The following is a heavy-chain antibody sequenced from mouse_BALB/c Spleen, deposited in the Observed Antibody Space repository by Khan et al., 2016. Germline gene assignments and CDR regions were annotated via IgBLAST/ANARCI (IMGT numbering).Heavy chain of an antibody. J-gene: IGHJ3*01. CDR2: IWSGGST. V-gene: IGHV2-2*02. CDR3: ARPSIYYGNPFAY. D-gene: IGHD2-1*01. Sequence: QVQLKQSGPGLVQPSQSLSITCTVSGFSLTSYGVHWVRQSPGKGLEWLGVIWSGGSTDYNAAFISRLSISKDNSKSQVFFKMNSLQANDTAIYXYARPSIYYGNPFAYWGQGTLVTVSA. CDR1: GFSLTSYG.